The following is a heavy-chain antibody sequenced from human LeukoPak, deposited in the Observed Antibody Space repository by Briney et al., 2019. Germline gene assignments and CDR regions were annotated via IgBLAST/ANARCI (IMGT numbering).Heavy chain of an antibody. D-gene: IGHD6-19*01. J-gene: IGHJ5*02. CDR3: ARKYSSGWYVYWFDP. CDR1: GFTFSSYW. CDR2: IKQDGSKK. Sequence: GGSLRLSCAASGFTFSSYWMSWVRQAPGKGLEWVANIKQDGSKKYYVDSVKGRFTISRDNAKNSLYLQMNSLRAEDTAVYYCARKYSSGWYVYWFDPWGQGTLVTVSS. V-gene: IGHV3-7*01.